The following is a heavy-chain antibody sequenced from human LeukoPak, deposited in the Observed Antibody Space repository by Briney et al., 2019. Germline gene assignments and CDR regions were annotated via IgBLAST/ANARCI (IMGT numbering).Heavy chain of an antibody. D-gene: IGHD3-22*01. V-gene: IGHV1-24*01. CDR3: AATTHYYDSSGYFRWFDP. CDR1: GNTLTELS. CDR2: FDSEDGET. J-gene: IGHJ5*02. Sequence: GASVKVSCKVSGNTLTELSMHWVRQAPGKGLEWMGGFDSEDGETVYAQNFQGRVTMTEDTFTDTAYMELTSLRSEDTAVYYCAATTHYYDSSGYFRWFDPWGQGTLVTVSS.